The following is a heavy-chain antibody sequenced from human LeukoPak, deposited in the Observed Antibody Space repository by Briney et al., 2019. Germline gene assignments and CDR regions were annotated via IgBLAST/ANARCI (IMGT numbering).Heavy chain of an antibody. D-gene: IGHD3-10*01. CDR2: ITTDGGDT. Sequence: GSLRLSCAASGFTFSTYAMHWVRQAPGKGLKFVAAITTDGGDTYYADSVRGRFTISRDNSKNTLYLQMGSLRAEDMAFYYCARGGAYGSGSYYNMDYWGQGTLVTVSS. V-gene: IGHV3-64*02. CDR3: ARGGAYGSGSYYNMDY. CDR1: GFTFSTYA. J-gene: IGHJ4*02.